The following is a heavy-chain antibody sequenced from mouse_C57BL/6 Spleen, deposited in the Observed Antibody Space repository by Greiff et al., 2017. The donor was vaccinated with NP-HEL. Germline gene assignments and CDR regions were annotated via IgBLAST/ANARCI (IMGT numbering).Heavy chain of an antibody. CDR1: GFTFSSYA. V-gene: IGHV5-4*01. J-gene: IGHJ3*01. CDR3: AREGITTVVATKAWFAY. CDR2: ISDGGSYT. Sequence: EVKLVESGGGLVKPGGSLKLSCAASGFTFSSYAMSWVRQTPEKRLEWVATISDGGSYTYYPDNVKGRFTISRDNAKNNLYLQMSHLKSEDTAMYYCAREGITTVVATKAWFAYWGQGTLVTVSA. D-gene: IGHD1-1*01.